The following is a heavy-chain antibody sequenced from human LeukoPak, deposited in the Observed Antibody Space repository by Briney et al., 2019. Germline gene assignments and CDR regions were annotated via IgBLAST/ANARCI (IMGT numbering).Heavy chain of an antibody. D-gene: IGHD3-10*01. CDR2: IWHDGSHK. J-gene: IGHJ4*02. CDR1: GFSFDTYA. CDR3: AREIFGSGSYPDL. Sequence: PGGSLRLSCAASGFSFDTYAMRWVRQAPGQGLEWVALIWHDGSHKFYSNSVRGQFTISRDNSKNTVYLQMNNLRPDDTAVYYCAREIFGSGSYPDLWGQGTLVTVSS. V-gene: IGHV3-33*01.